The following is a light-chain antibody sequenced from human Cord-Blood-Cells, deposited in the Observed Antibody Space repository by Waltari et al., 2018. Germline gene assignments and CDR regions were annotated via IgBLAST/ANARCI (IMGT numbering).Light chain of an antibody. V-gene: IGKV3-20*01. CDR1: QSVSSSY. CDR3: QQYGSSPYT. CDR2: GAS. J-gene: IGKJ2*01. Sequence: EIVLPQSPGTLSLSPGERATLPCRASQSVSSSYSAWYQQKPGQAPRLLIYGASSRATGIPDRFSGSGSGTDFTLTISRLEPEDFAVYYCQQYGSSPYTFGQGTKLEIK.